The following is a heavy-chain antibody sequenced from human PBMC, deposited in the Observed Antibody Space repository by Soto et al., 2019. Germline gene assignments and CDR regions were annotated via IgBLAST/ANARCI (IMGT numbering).Heavy chain of an antibody. J-gene: IGHJ4*02. Sequence: QVQLVQSGGEVKKPGSSLKVSCTASGGSFNSYAISWVRQAPGQGLEWMGRIIPILGLTNYDENIQGRFTITADTAHKSPTVAYKEWSSLNSKVTAFNYCATACRLPEYGGQGTLVTVSS. D-gene: IGHD2-21*02. CDR1: GGSFNSYA. CDR3: ATACRLPEY. CDR2: IIPILGLT. V-gene: IGHV1-69*02.